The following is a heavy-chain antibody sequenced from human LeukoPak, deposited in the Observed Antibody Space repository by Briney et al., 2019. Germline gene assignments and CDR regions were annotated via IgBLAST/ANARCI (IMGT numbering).Heavy chain of an antibody. CDR2: IKSDGST. V-gene: IGHV3-74*01. J-gene: IGHJ1*01. CDR3: ARAPSEIGGYYPEYFRH. CDR1: GFTFISYW. Sequence: PGGSLRLSCAASGFTFISYWLHWIRQAPGTGLVWVSRIKSDGSTRYADSVKGRFTISRDNAKNTVSLQMTSLRAEDTGVYYCARAPSEIGGYYPEYFRHWGQGTLVIVSS. D-gene: IGHD3-22*01.